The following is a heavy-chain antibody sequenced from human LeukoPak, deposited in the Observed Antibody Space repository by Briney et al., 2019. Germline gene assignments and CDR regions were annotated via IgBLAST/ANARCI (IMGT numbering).Heavy chain of an antibody. CDR1: GGSFSGYY. J-gene: IGHJ5*02. D-gene: IGHD2-2*01. CDR2: INHSGST. V-gene: IGHV4-34*01. CDR3: ARGRSPVVVPAARPGYNWFDP. Sequence: SETLSLTCAVYGGSFSGYYWSWIRQPPGKGLEWIGEINHSGSTNYNPSLKSRVTISVDTSKNQFSLKLGSVTAADTAVYYCARGRSPVVVPAARPGYNWFDPWGQGTLVTVSS.